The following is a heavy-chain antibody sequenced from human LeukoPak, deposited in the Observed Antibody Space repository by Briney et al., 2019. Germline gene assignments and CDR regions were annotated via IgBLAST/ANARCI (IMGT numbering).Heavy chain of an antibody. D-gene: IGHD6-6*01. J-gene: IGHJ4*02. CDR1: GGSISSYY. V-gene: IGHV4-59*08. CDR2: IYYSGST. Sequence: PSETLSLTCTVSGGSISSYYWSWIRQPPGKGLECIGYIYYSGSTNYNPSLKSRVTISVDTSKNQFSLNLSSVTAADTAVYYCARHLGLGSSSSRFDYWGQGTLVTVSS. CDR3: ARHLGLGSSSSRFDY.